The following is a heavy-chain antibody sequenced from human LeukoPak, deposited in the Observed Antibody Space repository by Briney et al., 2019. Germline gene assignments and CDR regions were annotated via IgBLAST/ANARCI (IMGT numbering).Heavy chain of an antibody. CDR3: ARGPAINTIFGVVTHQSHFDI. J-gene: IGHJ3*02. CDR1: GGSFSGYY. CDR2: INHSGST. V-gene: IGHV4-34*01. D-gene: IGHD3-3*01. Sequence: KASETLSLTCAVYGGSFSGYYWSWIRQPPGKGLEWIGEINHSGSTNYNPSLKSRVTISVDTSKNQLSLKLSSVTAADTAVYYRARGPAINTIFGVVTHQSHFDIWGQGTMVTVSS.